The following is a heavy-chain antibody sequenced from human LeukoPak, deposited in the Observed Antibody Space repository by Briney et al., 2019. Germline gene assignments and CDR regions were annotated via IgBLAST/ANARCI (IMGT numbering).Heavy chain of an antibody. Sequence: ASVKVSCKASGYTFTGYYMHWVRQAPGQGLEWMGRINPNSGGTNYAQKFQGRVTMTRDTSISTAYMELGRLRSDDTAVYYCARLRIAANWFDPWGQGTLVTVSS. CDR1: GYTFTGYY. J-gene: IGHJ5*02. CDR3: ARLRIAANWFDP. CDR2: INPNSGGT. D-gene: IGHD6-13*01. V-gene: IGHV1-2*06.